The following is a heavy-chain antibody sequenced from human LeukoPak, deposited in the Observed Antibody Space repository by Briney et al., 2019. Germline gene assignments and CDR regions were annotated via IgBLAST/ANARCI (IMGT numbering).Heavy chain of an antibody. CDR1: GFTFSDCY. D-gene: IGHD6-6*01. Sequence: PGGSLRLSCAASGFTFSDCYMSWIRQAPGKGLEWISYISSRGSTIYYADSVKGRFTISRNNARNSLYLQMNSLRAEDTAVYYCARERAIASLRPYYFDYWGQGTLVTVSS. CDR2: ISSRGSTI. CDR3: ARERAIASLRPYYFDY. J-gene: IGHJ4*02. V-gene: IGHV3-11*01.